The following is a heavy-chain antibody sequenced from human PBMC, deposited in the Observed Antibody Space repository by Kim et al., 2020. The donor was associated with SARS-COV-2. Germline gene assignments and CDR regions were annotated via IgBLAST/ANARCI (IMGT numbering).Heavy chain of an antibody. V-gene: IGHV3-23*01. Sequence: GGSLRLSCAASGFTFSNYAMSWVRQAPGKGLEWVSGITTSGGNTIYVDSVKGRFTISRDTSRDTLHLQMNSLRAEDTAIYYCARKYSSSWSFDYWGQGTL. CDR2: ITTSGGNT. D-gene: IGHD6-13*01. J-gene: IGHJ4*02. CDR3: ARKYSSSWSFDY. CDR1: GFTFSNYA.